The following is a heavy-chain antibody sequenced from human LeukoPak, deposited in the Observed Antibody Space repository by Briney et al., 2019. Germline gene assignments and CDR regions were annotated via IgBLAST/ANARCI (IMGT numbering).Heavy chain of an antibody. J-gene: IGHJ4*02. CDR1: GGSISSGGYY. D-gene: IGHD4-23*01. Sequence: PSQTLSLTCTVFGGSISSGGYYWSWIRQHPGKGLEWNGYIYYSGSTYYNPSLKSRVTISVDTSKNQFSLKLSSVTAADTAVYYCARDLLNEGNHLDYWGQGTLVTVSS. CDR2: IYYSGST. CDR3: ARDLLNEGNHLDY. V-gene: IGHV4-30-4*08.